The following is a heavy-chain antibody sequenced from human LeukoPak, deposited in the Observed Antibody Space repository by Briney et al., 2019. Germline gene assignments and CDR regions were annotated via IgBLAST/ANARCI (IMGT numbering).Heavy chain of an antibody. V-gene: IGHV3-74*01. CDR1: GFTFSSYW. CDR2: INTDGSST. Sequence: GGSLRLSCAASGFTFSSYWMHWVRQAPGKGLVWVSRINTDGSSTSYADSVKGRFTISRDNAKNTLYLQMNSLRAEDTAVYYCARDLITFGGVIASPDYWGQGTLVTVSS. D-gene: IGHD3-16*02. CDR3: ARDLITFGGVIASPDY. J-gene: IGHJ4*02.